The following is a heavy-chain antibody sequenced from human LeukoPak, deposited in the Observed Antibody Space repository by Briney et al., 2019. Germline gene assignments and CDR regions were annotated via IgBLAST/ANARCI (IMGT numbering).Heavy chain of an antibody. CDR1: GGSISGSSYY. Sequence: SETLSLTCTVSGGSISGSSYYWGWIRQPPGKGLEWIGSIYYSGSTYYNPSLKTRVTMSVDTSKNQFSLKLSSVTAADTAVYYCARGPLTVTRGFDPWGQGTLVTVSS. CDR2: IYYSGST. D-gene: IGHD4-17*01. CDR3: ARGPLTVTRGFDP. J-gene: IGHJ5*02. V-gene: IGHV4-39*07.